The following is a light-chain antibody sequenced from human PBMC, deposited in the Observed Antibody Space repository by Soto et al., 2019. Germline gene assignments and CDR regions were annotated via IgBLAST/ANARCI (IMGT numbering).Light chain of an antibody. J-gene: IGLJ1*01. CDR2: SNN. CDR3: QSYDSSLSGSDV. Sequence: QSVLTQPPSVSGAPGQRVTISCTGSSSNIGAGYDVHWYQRLPGTAPKVLIYSNNNRPSGVPDRFSGSKSGTSASLAITGLHAEDEADYYCQSYDSSLSGSDVFGTGTKVTVL. CDR1: SSNIGAGYD. V-gene: IGLV1-40*01.